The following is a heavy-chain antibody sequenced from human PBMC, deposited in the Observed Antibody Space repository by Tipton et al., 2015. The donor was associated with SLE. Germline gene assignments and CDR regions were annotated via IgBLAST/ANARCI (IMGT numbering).Heavy chain of an antibody. D-gene: IGHD1-26*01. V-gene: IGHV4-4*08. CDR3: ARDTLGGLDY. J-gene: IGHJ4*02. CDR1: GGSISNYS. Sequence: TLSLTCTVSGGSISNYSWSWIRQPPGKGLEWIGSIYHSGNTYSNPSLKSRVTISVDTSKNQFSLKMGSVTAADTAVYYYARDTLGGLDYWGQGTLVTVSS. CDR2: IYHSGNT.